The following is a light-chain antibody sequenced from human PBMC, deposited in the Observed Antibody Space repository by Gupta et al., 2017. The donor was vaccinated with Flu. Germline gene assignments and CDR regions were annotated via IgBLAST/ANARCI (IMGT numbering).Light chain of an antibody. V-gene: IGLV3-21*02. CDR1: DIGRKR. CDR2: DDA. Sequence: SYVLTQPPSVSVAPGQTARSTCGGDDIGRKRVHWYQQRPGQAPMVVVYDDAKRPSGIPERFSGSNSGNTTTLTISRVEAGDEADYYCQVWDSSSDHFVFGSGTKVTVL. J-gene: IGLJ1*01. CDR3: QVWDSSSDHFV.